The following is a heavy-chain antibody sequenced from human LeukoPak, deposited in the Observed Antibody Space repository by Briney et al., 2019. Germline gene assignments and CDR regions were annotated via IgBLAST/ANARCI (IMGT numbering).Heavy chain of an antibody. CDR2: VSYEGKSQ. D-gene: IGHD6-13*01. Sequence: QSGGSLRLSCAASGFTFSSVAMNWVRQAPGKGLEWVAVVSYEGKSQYYADSVRGRFTISRDNSKNTLYLQMNSLRGEDAAVYYCAKEGTAQISTWYDYWGQGTLVTVSS. CDR3: AKEGTAQISTWYDY. V-gene: IGHV3-30*18. J-gene: IGHJ4*02. CDR1: GFTFSSVA.